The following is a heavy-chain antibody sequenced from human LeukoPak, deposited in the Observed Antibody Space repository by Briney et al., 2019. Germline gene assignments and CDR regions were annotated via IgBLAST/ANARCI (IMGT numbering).Heavy chain of an antibody. CDR3: ARGVLSSGWFDY. V-gene: IGHV1-69*05. CDR1: GGTFSNYA. D-gene: IGHD6-19*01. CDR2: IIPIFGTT. Sequence: SVKVSCKASGGTFSNYAISWVRQAPGQGLEWMGRIIPIFGTTNYAQKFQGRVTITTDESTSTAYMELSSLRSEDTAVYYCARGVLSSGWFDYWGQGTLVTVSS. J-gene: IGHJ4*02.